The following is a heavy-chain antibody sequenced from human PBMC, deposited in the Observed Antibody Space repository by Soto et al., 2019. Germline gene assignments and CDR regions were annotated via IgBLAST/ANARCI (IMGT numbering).Heavy chain of an antibody. D-gene: IGHD3-3*01. J-gene: IGHJ3*02. V-gene: IGHV4-39*07. CDR1: GGSISSSSYY. CDR3: ARVSGANDAFDI. Sequence: SETLSLTCTVSGGSISSSSYYWGWIRQPPGKGLEWIGSIYYSGSTYYNPPRKSRITISVDTSKNQFSLKLSCVTAADADVCYCARVSGANDAFDIWGQGTMVAVSS. CDR2: IYYSGST.